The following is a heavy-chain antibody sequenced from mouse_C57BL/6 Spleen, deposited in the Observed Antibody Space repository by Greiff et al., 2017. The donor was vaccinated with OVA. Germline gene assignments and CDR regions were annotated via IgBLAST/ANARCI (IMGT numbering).Heavy chain of an antibody. CDR1: GFNIKNTY. V-gene: IGHV14-3*01. CDR2: IDPANGNT. J-gene: IGHJ1*03. D-gene: IGHD1-1*01. CDR3: ARDYYGSSPGRYFDV. Sequence: VQLQQSVAELVRPGASVKLSCTASGFNIKNTYMHWVKQRPEQGLEWIGRIDPANGNTKYAPQFQGKATITADTSSNTAYLQLSSLTSEDTAIYYCARDYYGSSPGRYFDVWGTGTTVTVSS.